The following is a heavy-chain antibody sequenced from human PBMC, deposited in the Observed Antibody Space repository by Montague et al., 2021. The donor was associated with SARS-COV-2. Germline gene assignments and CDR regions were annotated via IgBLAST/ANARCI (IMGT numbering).Heavy chain of an antibody. CDR2: IYYSGST. CDR3: ARGLPPSRPRHPV. Sequence: SETLSLTCTVSGGSISSYYWSWIRQPPGKGLEWIGYIYYSGSTNYNPSLKSRVTISVDTSKNQFSLRLSSVTAADTAVYYCARGLPPSRPRHPVWGQGTLVTVSS. J-gene: IGHJ4*02. CDR1: GGSISSYY. V-gene: IGHV4-59*01. D-gene: IGHD5/OR15-5a*01.